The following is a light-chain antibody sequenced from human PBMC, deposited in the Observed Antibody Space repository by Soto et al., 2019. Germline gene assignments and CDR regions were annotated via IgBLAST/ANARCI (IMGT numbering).Light chain of an antibody. J-gene: IGLJ1*01. Sequence: QSVLTQPASVSGSPGQSITISCTGTSSDVGGFNFVSWFQHHSGKAPKLMIYEVSHRPSGVSNRFSGSKSANTASLTISGLQAEDEADYFCGSHSTSTTLPYVFGSGTKVTVL. V-gene: IGLV2-14*01. CDR1: SSDVGGFNF. CDR2: EVS. CDR3: GSHSTSTTLPYV.